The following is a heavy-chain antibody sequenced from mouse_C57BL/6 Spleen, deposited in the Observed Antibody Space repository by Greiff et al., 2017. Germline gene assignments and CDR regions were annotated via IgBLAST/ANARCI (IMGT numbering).Heavy chain of an antibody. CDR2: IYPRSGNT. CDR1: GYTFTSYG. Sequence: VKVVESGAELARPGASVKLSCTASGYTFTSYGISWVKQRTGQGLEWIGEIYPRSGNTYYNEKFKGKATLTADKSSSTAYMELRSLTSEDSAVYFCASRSNYVLDYWGQGTTLTVSS. D-gene: IGHD2-5*01. J-gene: IGHJ2*01. CDR3: ASRSNYVLDY. V-gene: IGHV1-81*01.